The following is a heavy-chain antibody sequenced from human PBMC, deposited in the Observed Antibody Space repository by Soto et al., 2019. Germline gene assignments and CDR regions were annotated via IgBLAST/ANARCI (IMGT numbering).Heavy chain of an antibody. V-gene: IGHV3-23*01. CDR1: GFTFSNYA. J-gene: IGHJ4*02. CDR2: ISGSGGST. CDR3: AKVPVGATGRFDY. D-gene: IGHD1-26*01. Sequence: GGSLRRSCAVSGFTFSNYAMSWVRQAPGKGLAWVSAISGSGGSTYYADSVKGRFTISRDNSKNTLYLQMNSLRAEDTALYYCAKVPVGATGRFDYWGQGTLVPVSS.